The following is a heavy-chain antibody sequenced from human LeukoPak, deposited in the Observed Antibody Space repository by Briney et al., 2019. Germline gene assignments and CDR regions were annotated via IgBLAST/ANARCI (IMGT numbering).Heavy chain of an antibody. D-gene: IGHD3-10*01. J-gene: IGHJ3*02. CDR2: IKQDGSET. V-gene: IGHV3-7*01. CDR1: RFTLSNYW. Sequence: GGPLRLSCAASRFTLSNYWMSWVRQAPGKGLEWVANIKQDGSETYYVDSVKGRFTISRDNAKNSLYLQMNSLRAEDTAVYYCARVGEIGDAFDIWGQGTMVTVSS. CDR3: ARVGEIGDAFDI.